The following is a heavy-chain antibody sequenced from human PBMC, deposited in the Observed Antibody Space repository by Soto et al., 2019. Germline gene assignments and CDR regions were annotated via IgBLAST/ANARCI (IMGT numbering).Heavy chain of an antibody. J-gene: IGHJ4*02. V-gene: IGHV1-18*04. CDR1: GYTFTSYG. CDR2: ISAYNGNT. D-gene: IGHD6-19*01. CDR3: AREWMNGNSGWFDY. Sequence: WASVKVSCKASGYTFTSYGISWVRQAPGQGLEWMGWISAYNGNTNYAQKLQGRVTMTTDTSTSTAYMELRSLRSDDTAVYYCAREWMNGNSGWFDYWGQGTLVTVSS.